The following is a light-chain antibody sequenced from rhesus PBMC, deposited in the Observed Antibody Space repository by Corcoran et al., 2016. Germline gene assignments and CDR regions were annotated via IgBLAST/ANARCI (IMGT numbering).Light chain of an antibody. Sequence: DIRMTQSPSSLSASVGDRITITCRASENVNNYLNWYQQKPGKAPKRLIYKASTLQSGVPSRFGGSGAGTDYTFTISSLQPEDVATYYGQHGYGTPFSFGQGTKVEI. CDR2: KAS. J-gene: IGKJ2*01. V-gene: IGKV1-74*01. CDR3: QHGYGTPFS. CDR1: ENVNNY.